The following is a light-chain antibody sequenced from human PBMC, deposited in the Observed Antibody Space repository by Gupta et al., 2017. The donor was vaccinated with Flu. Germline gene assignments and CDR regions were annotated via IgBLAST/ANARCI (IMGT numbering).Light chain of an antibody. CDR3: MQTLESPLT. CDR2: LGS. V-gene: IGKV2-28*01. CDR1: RNLLHCNGYNC. J-gene: IGKJ3*01. Sequence: VTPVEPASITCRSSRNLLHCNGYNCLDWYLQKPGQSPQLLIYLGSNRASGVPDRFTGSGSGTEFTLQISRVEAEDVGIYYCMQTLESPLTFGPGTKLDIK.